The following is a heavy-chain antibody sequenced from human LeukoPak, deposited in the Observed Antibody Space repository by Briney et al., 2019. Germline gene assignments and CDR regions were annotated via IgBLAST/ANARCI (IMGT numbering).Heavy chain of an antibody. CDR2: INHSGST. D-gene: IGHD6-13*01. CDR3: ARAPPPYSTPGGYMDV. CDR1: GGSFSGYY. V-gene: IGHV4-34*01. Sequence: PSETLSLTCAVYGGSFSGYYWSWIRQPPGKGLEWIGEINHSGSTNYNPSLKSRVTISVDTSKNQFSLKLSSVTAADTAVYYCARAPPPYSTPGGYMDVWGKGTTVTVSS. J-gene: IGHJ6*03.